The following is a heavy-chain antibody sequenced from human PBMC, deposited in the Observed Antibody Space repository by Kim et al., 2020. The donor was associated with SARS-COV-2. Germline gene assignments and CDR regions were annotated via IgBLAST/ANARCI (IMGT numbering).Heavy chain of an antibody. CDR3: ARDPGHRLWGGSCS. D-gene: IGHD3-3*01. Sequence: GGSLRLSCAASGFTFSSYSMHWVRQAPGKGLEWVAAITSNSSYIYYADSVKGRFTISRDNSKNSLYLQMNSLRAEDTAVYYCARDPGHRLWGGSCSWC. CDR1: GFTFSSYS. CDR2: ITSNSSYI. V-gene: IGHV3-21*01. J-gene: IGHJ5*01.